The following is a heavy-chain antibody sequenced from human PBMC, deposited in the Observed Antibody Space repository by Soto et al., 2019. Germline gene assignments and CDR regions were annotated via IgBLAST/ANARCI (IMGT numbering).Heavy chain of an antibody. CDR3: ARDIVVVVAAEHDYYYYGMDV. CDR2: IIPIFGTA. J-gene: IGHJ6*02. D-gene: IGHD2-15*01. V-gene: IGHV1-69*12. Sequence: QVQLVQSGAEVKKPGSSVKVSCKASGGTFSSYAISWVRQAPGQGLEWMGGIIPIFGTANYAQKFQGRVTITADESMSTAYMELSSLRSEDTAVYYCARDIVVVVAAEHDYYYYGMDVWGQGTTVTVSS. CDR1: GGTFSSYA.